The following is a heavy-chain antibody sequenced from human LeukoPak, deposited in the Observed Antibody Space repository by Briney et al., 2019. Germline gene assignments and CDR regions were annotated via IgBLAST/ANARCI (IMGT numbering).Heavy chain of an antibody. D-gene: IGHD1-26*01. CDR3: ARDRGSIVGATGVYFDY. J-gene: IGHJ4*02. CDR2: ISYDGSNK. V-gene: IGHV3-30-3*01. Sequence: GGSLRLSCAASGFTFSSYAMHWVRQAPGKGLEWVAVISYDGSNKYYADSVKGRFTISRDKSKNTLYLQMNSLRAEDTAVYYCARDRGSIVGATGVYFDYWGQGTLVTVSS. CDR1: GFTFSSYA.